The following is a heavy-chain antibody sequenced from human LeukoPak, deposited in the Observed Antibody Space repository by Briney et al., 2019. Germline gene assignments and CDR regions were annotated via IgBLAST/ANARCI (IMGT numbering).Heavy chain of an antibody. D-gene: IGHD3-9*01. V-gene: IGHV4-34*01. J-gene: IGHJ5*02. CDR1: GGSFSGYY. CDR3: ARGPGGYDILTGYLFDP. CDR2: INHSGST. Sequence: SETLSLTCAVYGGSFSGYYWSWIRQPPGKGLEWIGEINHSGSTNYNPSLKSRVTISVDTSKNQFSLKLSSVTAADTAVYYCARGPGGYDILTGYLFDPWAREPWSPSPQ.